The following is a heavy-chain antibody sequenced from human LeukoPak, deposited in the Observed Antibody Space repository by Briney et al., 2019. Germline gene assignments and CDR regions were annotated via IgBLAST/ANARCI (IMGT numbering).Heavy chain of an antibody. Sequence: SETLSLTCTVSGYSISSGYYWGWIRQPPGKGLEWIGSIYHSGSTYYNPSLKSRVTISVDTSKNQFSLKLSSVTAADTAVYYCARDLGGYYGSGSYYDYWGQGTLVTVSS. CDR2: IYHSGST. CDR1: GYSISSGYY. CDR3: ARDLGGYYGSGSYYDY. V-gene: IGHV4-38-2*02. D-gene: IGHD3-10*01. J-gene: IGHJ4*02.